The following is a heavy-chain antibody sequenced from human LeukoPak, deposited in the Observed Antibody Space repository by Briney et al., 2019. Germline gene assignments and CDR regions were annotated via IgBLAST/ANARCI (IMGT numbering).Heavy chain of an antibody. CDR1: GYSFTSYW. CDR3: ARPQKLGSLTFDFDY. J-gene: IGHJ4*02. D-gene: IGHD7-27*01. CDR2: IYPGDSDI. V-gene: IGHV5-51*01. Sequence: GESLKISCKGSGYSFTSYWIGWVRQMPGKGLEWMGIIYPGDSDIRYSPSFQGQVTISADKSISTAYLQWSSLKASDTAMYYCARPQKLGSLTFDFDYWGQGTLVTVSS.